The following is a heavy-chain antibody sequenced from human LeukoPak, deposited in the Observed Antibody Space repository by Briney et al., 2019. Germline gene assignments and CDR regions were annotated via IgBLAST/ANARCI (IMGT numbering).Heavy chain of an antibody. CDR1: GDIFNSYS. CDR3: ARVGRSRGALPNFYYYMGV. D-gene: IGHD1-26*01. V-gene: IGHV1-69*05. CDR2: IIPMFGST. Sequence: ASVKVACKASGDIFNSYSVSWVRQAPGQGLEWMGGIIPMFGSTNYAQKYDGRVTITTDQSTTTAYMELTSLTSEDTAVYYCARVGRSRGALPNFYYYMGVWGKGTTVTVSS. J-gene: IGHJ6*03.